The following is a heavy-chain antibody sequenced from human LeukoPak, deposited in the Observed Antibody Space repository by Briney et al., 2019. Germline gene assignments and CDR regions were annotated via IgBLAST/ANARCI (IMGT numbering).Heavy chain of an antibody. CDR1: GFSFGIYW. V-gene: IGHV3-7*01. CDR3: ARGASNYGNWEVGY. J-gene: IGHJ4*02. CDR2: INEDGSEK. D-gene: IGHD4-11*01. Sequence: GGSLRLSCEGTGFSFGIYWMSWVRQAPGKGLEWVANINEDGSEKYYVDSVKGRFTISRDNAKNSLYLQMNSLRAEDTAVYYCARGASNYGNWEVGYWGQGTLVTVSS.